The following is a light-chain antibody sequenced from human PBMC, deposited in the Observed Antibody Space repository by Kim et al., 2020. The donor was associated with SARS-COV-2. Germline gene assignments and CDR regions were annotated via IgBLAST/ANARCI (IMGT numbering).Light chain of an antibody. Sequence: EIVLTQSPATLSVFPGERATLSCRATESVSNNLAWYQQKPGQAPRLLFYAASTSATGIPVRFSGSGSGTEFTLTISSLESEDSAVYYCQQYNNWPPEHTFGQGTKLEI. CDR1: ESVSNN. CDR2: AAS. CDR3: QQYNNWPPEHT. V-gene: IGKV3-15*01. J-gene: IGKJ2*01.